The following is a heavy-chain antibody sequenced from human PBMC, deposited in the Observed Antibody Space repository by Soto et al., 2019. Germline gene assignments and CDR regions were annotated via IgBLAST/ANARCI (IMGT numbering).Heavy chain of an antibody. CDR3: ARDGVDVSRTTVRHGALDI. Sequence: QVQLVQSRAEVKKPGSSVKVSCKASGGSFSTYGISWVRQAPGQGLEWMGGFIPVFTTAKYAQKFQGRVSITADESTDTAYMELSSLRSEDTAVYFCARDGVDVSRTTVRHGALDIWGQGTVVTVSS. J-gene: IGHJ3*02. CDR2: FIPVFTTA. CDR1: GGSFSTYG. V-gene: IGHV1-69*01. D-gene: IGHD4-17*01.